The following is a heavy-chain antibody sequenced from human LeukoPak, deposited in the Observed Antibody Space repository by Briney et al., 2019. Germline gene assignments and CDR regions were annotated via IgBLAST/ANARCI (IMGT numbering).Heavy chain of an antibody. D-gene: IGHD1-26*01. CDR2: ISSSGNTI. Sequence: GGSLRLSCAASAFTFSSYSMNWVRQAPGKGLEWVSFISSSGNTIYYADSVKGRFTISRDNAKSSLYLQMNSLRAEDTAVYYCARQVREWELSFDYWGQGTLVTVSS. CDR1: AFTFSSYS. J-gene: IGHJ4*02. V-gene: IGHV3-48*01. CDR3: ARQVREWELSFDY.